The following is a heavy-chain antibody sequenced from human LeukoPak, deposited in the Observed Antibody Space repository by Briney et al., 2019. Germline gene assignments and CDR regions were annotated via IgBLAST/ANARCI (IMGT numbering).Heavy chain of an antibody. CDR3: ARQSSPGYYYDNRNTLTRDFDY. Sequence: GESLKISCKGSGYTFTSYSIGWVRQTPGKGLEWMGIIYCGVSATSYSPSFQGQVTISADKSINTAFLQWSSLKASGTAMYYCARQSSPGYYYDNRNTLTRDFDYWGQGTLVTVSS. CDR2: IYCGVSAT. CDR1: GYTFTSYS. V-gene: IGHV5-51*01. J-gene: IGHJ4*02. D-gene: IGHD3-22*01.